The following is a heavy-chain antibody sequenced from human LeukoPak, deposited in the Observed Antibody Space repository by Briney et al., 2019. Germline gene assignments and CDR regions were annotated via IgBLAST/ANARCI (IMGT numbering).Heavy chain of an antibody. CDR3: ARDVGWYSHDS. D-gene: IGHD6-19*01. CDR2: IYGSGST. Sequence: PSETLSLTCTVSGDSLSSYYWSWIRQPPGKGLEWIGFIYGSGSTHYASSLRSRVAISEDTSKNQFSLRLTSVTAADTAVYYCARDVGWYSHDSWGQGTLVTVSS. V-gene: IGHV4-4*08. J-gene: IGHJ4*02. CDR1: GDSLSSYY.